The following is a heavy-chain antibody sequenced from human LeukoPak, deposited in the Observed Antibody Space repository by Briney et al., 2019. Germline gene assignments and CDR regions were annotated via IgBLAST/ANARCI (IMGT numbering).Heavy chain of an antibody. CDR2: IYPGDSDA. J-gene: IGHJ4*02. CDR1: GDSFSDYW. Sequence: GESLKISCQASGDSFSDYWIGWVRQMPGNGLKWMGIIYPGDSDARYSPSFQGQVTISADKSISTAYLQWSSLKASDTAMYYCARRRDLYSGSYYPFDYWGQGTLVTVSS. D-gene: IGHD1-26*01. CDR3: ARRRDLYSGSYYPFDY. V-gene: IGHV5-51*01.